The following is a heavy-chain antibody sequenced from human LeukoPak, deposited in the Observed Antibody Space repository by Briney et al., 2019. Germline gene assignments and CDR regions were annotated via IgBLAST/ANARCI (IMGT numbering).Heavy chain of an antibody. J-gene: IGHJ6*03. Sequence: SETLSLACTVSGGSISSYYWSWIRQPPGKGLEWIGYIYYSGSTNYNPSLKSRVTISVDTSKNQFSLKLSSVTAADTAVYYCARARIVVVVAATRNYYYYYMDVRGKGTTVTVSS. V-gene: IGHV4-59*01. CDR1: GGSISSYY. D-gene: IGHD2-15*01. CDR2: IYYSGST. CDR3: ARARIVVVVAATRNYYYYYMDV.